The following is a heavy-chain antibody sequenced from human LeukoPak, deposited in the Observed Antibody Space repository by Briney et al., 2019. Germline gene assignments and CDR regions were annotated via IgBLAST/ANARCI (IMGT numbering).Heavy chain of an antibody. D-gene: IGHD5-18*01. CDR2: IYTSGST. Sequence: SETLSLTCTVSGGSISSYYWSWIRQPAGKGLEWIGRIYTSGSTNYNPSLKSRVTMSVDTSKDQSSLKLSSVTAADTAVYYCARALPGYSYGSYYFDYWGQGTLVTVSS. CDR3: ARALPGYSYGSYYFDY. V-gene: IGHV4-4*07. J-gene: IGHJ4*02. CDR1: GGSISSYY.